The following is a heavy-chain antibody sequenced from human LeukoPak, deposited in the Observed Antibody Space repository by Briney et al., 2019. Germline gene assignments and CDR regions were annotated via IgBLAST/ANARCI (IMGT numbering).Heavy chain of an antibody. CDR3: AKALGIEVPAASRWFDP. CDR2: ISSGGGST. J-gene: IGHJ5*02. CDR1: EFTFNSYA. Sequence: PGGSLRLSCAASEFTFNSYAMSWVRQAPGKGLEWVSTISSGGGSTYYADSVKGRFTISRDNSKNTLYLQMSSLRAEDTAVYYCAKALGIEVPAASRWFDPWGQGTLVTVSS. V-gene: IGHV3-23*01. D-gene: IGHD2-2*01.